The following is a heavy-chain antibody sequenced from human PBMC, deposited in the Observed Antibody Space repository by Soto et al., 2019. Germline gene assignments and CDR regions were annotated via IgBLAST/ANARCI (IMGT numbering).Heavy chain of an antibody. CDR1: GGSIRSTGSY. J-gene: IGHJ4*02. D-gene: IGHD1-26*01. Sequence: QLQLQESGPRLVKPSEALSLTCTVSGGSIRSTGSYWGWIRQPPGKGLEWIASIYYSGTTYYNPSLTSXXTXSXXTAKTQFSLKLSSVTAADTAVYYCAMARGHYRTSNWGQGTLVTVSS. V-gene: IGHV4-39*01. CDR3: AMARGHYRTSN. CDR2: IYYSGTT.